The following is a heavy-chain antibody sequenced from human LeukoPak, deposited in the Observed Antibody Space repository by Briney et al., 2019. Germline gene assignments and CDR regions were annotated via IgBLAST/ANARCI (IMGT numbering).Heavy chain of an antibody. V-gene: IGHV3-11*04. D-gene: IGHD3-3*01. CDR3: ARDRVFWSGYYTGIRY. Sequence: GGSLRLSCAASGFTFSDYYMSWIRQAPGKGLEWVSYISSSGSTIYYADSVKGRFTISRDNAKNSLYLQMNSLRAEDTAVYYCARDRVFWSGYYTGIRYWGQGTLVTVSS. CDR1: GFTFSDYY. CDR2: ISSSGSTI. J-gene: IGHJ4*02.